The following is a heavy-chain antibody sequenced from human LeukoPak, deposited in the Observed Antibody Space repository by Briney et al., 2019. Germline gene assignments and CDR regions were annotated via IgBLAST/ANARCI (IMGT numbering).Heavy chain of an antibody. J-gene: IGHJ6*02. CDR2: ISWYSGNI. CDR3: AREVWRRVFYYGVDV. D-gene: IGHD2-21*01. V-gene: IGHV3-9*01. CDR1: GFTFDDYA. Sequence: GGSLRLSCVASGFTFDDYAMHWVRHAPGKGLEWVSSISWYSGNIGYADSVKGRFSISRDNAKNTLYLEMNSLRTDDTALYFCAREVWRRVFYYGVDVWGQRTTVAVSS.